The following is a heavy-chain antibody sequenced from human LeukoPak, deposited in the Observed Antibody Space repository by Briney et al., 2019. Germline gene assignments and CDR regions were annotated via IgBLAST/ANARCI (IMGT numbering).Heavy chain of an antibody. CDR3: AKDPFPGRLGAFDY. CDR1: GFTFDDYG. J-gene: IGHJ4*02. CDR2: ISATGGNT. Sequence: SGGSLRLSCAASGFTFDDYGMSWVRQAPGKGLEWVSVISATGGNTYYADSVKGRFTISRDDSKNTLYLQMNNLRAEDTAVYYCAKDPFPGRLGAFDYWGQGTLVTVSS. D-gene: IGHD1-26*01. V-gene: IGHV3-23*01.